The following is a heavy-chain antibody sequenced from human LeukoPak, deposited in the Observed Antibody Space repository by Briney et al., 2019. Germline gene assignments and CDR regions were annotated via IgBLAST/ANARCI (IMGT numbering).Heavy chain of an antibody. D-gene: IGHD3-10*01. CDR1: GVTFSSYW. J-gene: IGHJ5*02. Sequence: PGGSLRLSCAASGVTFSSYWMSWVRQAPGKGLEWVANIKQDGSEKYYVDSVKGRFTISRDNAKNSLSLQMNSLRAEDTAVYYCARPLMYYYGSETYFWFDPWGQGTLVTVSS. CDR2: IKQDGSEK. V-gene: IGHV3-7*01. CDR3: ARPLMYYYGSETYFWFDP.